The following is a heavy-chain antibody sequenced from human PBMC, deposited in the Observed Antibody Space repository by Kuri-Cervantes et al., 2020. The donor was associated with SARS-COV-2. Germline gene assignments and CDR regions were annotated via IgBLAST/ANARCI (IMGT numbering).Heavy chain of an antibody. J-gene: IGHJ4*02. CDR1: GGSISSHY. V-gene: IGHV4-59*11. Sequence: SETLSLTCTVSGGSISSHYWSWIRQPPGKGLEWIGYIYYSGSTNYNPSLKSRVTISVDTSKNQFSLKLSSVTAADTAVYYCARHLRGIVVVVAAFDYWGQGTLVTVSS. CDR3: ARHLRGIVVVVAAFDY. CDR2: IYYSGST. D-gene: IGHD2-15*01.